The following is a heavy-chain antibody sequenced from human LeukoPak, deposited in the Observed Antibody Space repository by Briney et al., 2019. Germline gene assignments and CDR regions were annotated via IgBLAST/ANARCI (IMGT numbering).Heavy chain of an antibody. Sequence: GGSLRLSCAASGFIFSSYWMTWVRQAPGKGLEWVANIKQDGSEKYYVDSMRGRFTISRDNAKNSLYLQTNILRAEDTAVYYCAREISSWYRSEGRFDPWGQGTLVTVSS. V-gene: IGHV3-7*01. CDR1: GFIFSSYW. D-gene: IGHD6-13*01. J-gene: IGHJ5*02. CDR3: AREISSWYRSEGRFDP. CDR2: IKQDGSEK.